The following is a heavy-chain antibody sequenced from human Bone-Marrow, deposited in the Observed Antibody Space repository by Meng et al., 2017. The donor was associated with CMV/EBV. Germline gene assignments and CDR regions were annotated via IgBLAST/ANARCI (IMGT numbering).Heavy chain of an antibody. CDR2: ISYDGSNK. V-gene: IGHV3-30-3*01. Sequence: GGSLRLSCAASGFTFSSYAMHWVRQAPGKGLEWVAVISYDGSNKYYADSVKGRFTISRDNSKNTLYLQMNSLRAEDTAVYCCARSPSIDCGGDCYSDYWGQGTLVTVSS. D-gene: IGHD2-21*01. J-gene: IGHJ4*02. CDR1: GFTFSSYA. CDR3: ARSPSIDCGGDCYSDY.